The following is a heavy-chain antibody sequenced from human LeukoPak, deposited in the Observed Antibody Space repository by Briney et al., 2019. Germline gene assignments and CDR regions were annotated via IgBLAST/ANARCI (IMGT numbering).Heavy chain of an antibody. Sequence: PSEPLSLTCRVSGGSIISYYWSWIRRPPGKGLEWIGYIYYSGSTSYNPSLKSGVTISVDTFRNQFSLKLTSVTAADTAIYYCAKSDYYGASDYWGQGTLVTVSS. V-gene: IGHV4-59*01. J-gene: IGHJ4*02. CDR2: IYYSGST. CDR3: AKSDYYGASDY. CDR1: GGSIISYY. D-gene: IGHD3-10*01.